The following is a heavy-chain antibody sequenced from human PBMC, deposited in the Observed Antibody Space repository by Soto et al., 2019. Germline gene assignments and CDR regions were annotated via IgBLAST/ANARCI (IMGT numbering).Heavy chain of an antibody. V-gene: IGHV4-31*03. CDR3: AGSRAYYYYGMDV. Sequence: PSETLSLTCTVSGGSISSGGYYWSWIRQHPGKGLEWIGYIYYSGSTYYNPSLKSRVTISVDTSKNQFSLKLSSVTAADTAVYYCAGSRAYYYYGMDVWGQVTPVTVSS. CDR2: IYYSGST. CDR1: GGSISSGGYY. J-gene: IGHJ6*02.